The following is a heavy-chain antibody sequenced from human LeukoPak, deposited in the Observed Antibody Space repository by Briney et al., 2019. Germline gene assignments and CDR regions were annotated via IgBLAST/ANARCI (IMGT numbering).Heavy chain of an antibody. V-gene: IGHV3-9*01. CDR3: AKDNLSVYDSSGYLPT. CDR1: GFTFDDYA. D-gene: IGHD3-22*01. CDR2: ISWNSGSI. J-gene: IGHJ5*02. Sequence: GGSLRLSCAASGFTFDDYAMHWVRQAPGKGLEWVSGISWNSGSIGYADSVKGRFTISRDNAKNSLYLQMNSLRAEDTALYYCAKDNLSVYDSSGYLPTWGQGTLVTVSS.